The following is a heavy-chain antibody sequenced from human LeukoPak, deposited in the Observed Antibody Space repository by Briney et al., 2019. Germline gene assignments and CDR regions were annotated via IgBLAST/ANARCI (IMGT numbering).Heavy chain of an antibody. J-gene: IGHJ4*02. V-gene: IGHV3-48*03. CDR2: ISVSGTTI. CDR1: GFTFSNYE. D-gene: IGHD3-16*01. CDR3: ARAHGLSYFDY. Sequence: GGSLRLSCAASGFTFSNYEMNWVRQAPGKGLDWVSYISVSGTTIYYADSVKGRFTISRDNAKNSLYLQMNSLRAEDTAVYYCARAHGLSYFDYWGQGTLVTVSS.